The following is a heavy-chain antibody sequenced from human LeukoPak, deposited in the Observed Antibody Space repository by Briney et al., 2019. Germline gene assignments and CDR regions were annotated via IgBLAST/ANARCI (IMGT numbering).Heavy chain of an antibody. D-gene: IGHD6-13*01. Sequence: SETLSLTFTVSGGSITTYYWSWIRQPPGKGLEWIAYMFHSGTPRYNPSLQSRVTISADTSKNQFSLNVRSTTAADTAVYYCARSRGWKQQLVYFDYWGQGTLATVSS. CDR2: MFHSGTP. CDR3: ARSRGWKQQLVYFDY. J-gene: IGHJ4*02. CDR1: GGSITTYY. V-gene: IGHV4-59*08.